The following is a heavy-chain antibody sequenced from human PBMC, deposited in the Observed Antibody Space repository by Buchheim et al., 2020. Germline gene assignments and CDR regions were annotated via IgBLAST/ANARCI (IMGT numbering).Heavy chain of an antibody. CDR3: ARSAIAAAGTSDY. CDR1: GFTFSSYG. V-gene: IGHV3-33*01. CDR2: IWYDGSNK. D-gene: IGHD6-13*01. J-gene: IGHJ4*02. Sequence: QVQLVESGGGVVQPGRSLRLSCAASGFTFSSYGMHWVRQAPGKGLEWMAVIWYDGSNKYYADSVKGRFTISRDNSKNTLYLQMNSLRAEDTAVYYCARSAIAAAGTSDYWGQGTL.